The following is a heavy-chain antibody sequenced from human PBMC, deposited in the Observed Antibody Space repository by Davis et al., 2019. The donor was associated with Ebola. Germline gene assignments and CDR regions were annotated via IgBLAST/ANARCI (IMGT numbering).Heavy chain of an antibody. D-gene: IGHD3-10*01. CDR3: ASELWFGELLRQGWFDP. J-gene: IGHJ5*02. Sequence: ASVKVSCKASGYTFTSYAMNWVRQAPGQGLGWMGWINTNTGNPTYAQGFTGRFVFSLDTSVSTAYLQISSLKAEDTAVYYCASELWFGELLRQGWFDPWGQGTLVTVSS. CDR1: GYTFTSYA. V-gene: IGHV7-4-1*02. CDR2: INTNTGNP.